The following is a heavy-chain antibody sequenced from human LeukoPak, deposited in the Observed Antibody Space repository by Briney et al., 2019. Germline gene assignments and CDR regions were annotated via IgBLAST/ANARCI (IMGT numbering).Heavy chain of an antibody. CDR3: ARLDSSVGYDFWSGYRYYYFDY. CDR1: GGSISSYY. V-gene: IGHV4-59*01. D-gene: IGHD3-3*01. Sequence: SETLSLTCTVSGGSISSYYWSWIRQPPGKGLEWIGYIYYSGSTNYNPSLKSRVTISVDTSKNQFSLKLSSVTAADTAVYYCARLDSSVGYDFWSGYRYYYFDYWGQGTLVTVSS. J-gene: IGHJ4*02. CDR2: IYYSGST.